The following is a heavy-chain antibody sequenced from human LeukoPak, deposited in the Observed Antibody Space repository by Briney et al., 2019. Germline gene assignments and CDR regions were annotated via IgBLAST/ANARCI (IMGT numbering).Heavy chain of an antibody. Sequence: SETLSLTCTVSGGSISSYYWSWIRQHPGKGLEWIGYIYYSGSTYYNPSLKSRVTISVDTSKNQFSLKLSSVTAADTAVYYCARGSDDYYDSSGYYGSWGQGTLVTVSS. CDR2: IYYSGST. J-gene: IGHJ4*02. V-gene: IGHV4-59*06. CDR3: ARGSDDYYDSSGYYGS. D-gene: IGHD3-22*01. CDR1: GGSISSYY.